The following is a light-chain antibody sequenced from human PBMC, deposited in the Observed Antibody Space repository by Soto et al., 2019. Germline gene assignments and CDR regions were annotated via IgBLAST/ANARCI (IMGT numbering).Light chain of an antibody. Sequence: DIQMTQSPSTLSASVGDIVTITCRASQRINNWLAWYQQKPGKAPKFLIYDASNLESGVPSRFSGSASGTEFTLTISSLQPDDFATYYCQQYDNYPLTFGGGTKVDI. CDR1: QRINNW. CDR3: QQYDNYPLT. J-gene: IGKJ4*01. CDR2: DAS. V-gene: IGKV1-5*01.